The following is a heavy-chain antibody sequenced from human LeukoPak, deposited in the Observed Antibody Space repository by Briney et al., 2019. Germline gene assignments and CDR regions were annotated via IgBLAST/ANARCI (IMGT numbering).Heavy chain of an antibody. D-gene: IGHD6-13*01. CDR1: GFTFSSYA. CDR3: ARSGGYSSSWYSY. V-gene: IGHV3-23*01. J-gene: IGHJ4*02. Sequence: GGSLRLSCAASGFTFSSYAMSWVCQAPGKGLEWVSAISGSGGSTYYADSVKGRFTISRDNAKNSLYLQMNSLRAEDTALYHCARSGGYSSSWYSYWGQGTLVSVSS. CDR2: ISGSGGST.